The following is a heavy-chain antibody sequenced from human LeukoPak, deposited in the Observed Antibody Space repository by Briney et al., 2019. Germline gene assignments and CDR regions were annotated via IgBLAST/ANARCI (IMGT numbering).Heavy chain of an antibody. V-gene: IGHV3-23*01. Sequence: GGSLRLSCAASGFTFDAYAMHWVRQVPGKGLEWVSAISGSGGSTYYADSVKGRFTISRDNSKNTLYLQMNSLRAEDTAVYYCAQPPSRGSYPDYWGQGTLVTVSS. J-gene: IGHJ4*02. CDR1: GFTFDAYA. CDR3: AQPPSRGSYPDY. CDR2: ISGSGGST. D-gene: IGHD1-26*01.